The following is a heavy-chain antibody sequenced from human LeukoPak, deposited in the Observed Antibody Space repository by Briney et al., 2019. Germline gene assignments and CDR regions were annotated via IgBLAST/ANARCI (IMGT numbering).Heavy chain of an antibody. J-gene: IGHJ4*02. CDR1: GYTFTSYG. V-gene: IGHV1-18*04. Sequence: ASVKVSCKASGYTFTSYGISWVRQAPGQGLEWMGRISAYNGNTNYAQKLQGRVTMTTDTSTSTAYMELRSLRSDDTAVYYCAFMVRGAHKQYYFDYWGQGTLVTVSS. CDR2: ISAYNGNT. CDR3: AFMVRGAHKQYYFDY. D-gene: IGHD3-10*01.